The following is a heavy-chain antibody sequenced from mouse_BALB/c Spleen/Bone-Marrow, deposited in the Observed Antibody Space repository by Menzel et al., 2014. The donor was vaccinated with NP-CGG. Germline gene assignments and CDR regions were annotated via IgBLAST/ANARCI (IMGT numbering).Heavy chain of an antibody. CDR2: IDPANGNT. Sequence: EVQLQQSGAELVEPGASVKLSCTASGFNIKDTYMHWVKQRPEQGLEWIGRIDPANGNTKYDPKFQGKATITADTSSNTAYLKLSSLTSEDTAVYYCASYYYGHYFDYWGQGTTLTVSS. D-gene: IGHD1-1*01. CDR3: ASYYYGHYFDY. V-gene: IGHV14-3*02. CDR1: GFNIKDTY. J-gene: IGHJ2*01.